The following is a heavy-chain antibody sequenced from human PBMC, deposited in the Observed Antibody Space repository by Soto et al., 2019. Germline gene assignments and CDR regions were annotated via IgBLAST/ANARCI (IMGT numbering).Heavy chain of an antibody. J-gene: IGHJ3*02. CDR1: GFTFSSYA. CDR2: ISYDGSNK. D-gene: IGHD2-15*01. CDR3: AKIVVLVAADASDI. V-gene: IGHV3-30-3*01. Sequence: EGSLRLSCAASGFTFSSYAMHWVRQAPGRGLEWVAVISYDGSNKYYADSVKGRVTTSRDNSKNTVYLQMNRLRAEDTAVYYCAKIVVLVAADASDIWGPGTIVTVS.